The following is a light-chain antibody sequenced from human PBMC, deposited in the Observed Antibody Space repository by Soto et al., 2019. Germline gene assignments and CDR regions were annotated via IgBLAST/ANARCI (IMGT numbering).Light chain of an antibody. J-gene: IGKJ1*01. CDR1: QDISSN. V-gene: IGKV1-33*01. CDR3: QQYDNLPLT. Sequence: DTQMTQSPSSLSASVGDRVTIACQASQDISSNLNWYQHKPGKAPKLLIYGASNLETGIPARFSGSGSGTEFTFTISSLQSEDIATYYCQQYDNLPLTFGQGTKVDIK. CDR2: GAS.